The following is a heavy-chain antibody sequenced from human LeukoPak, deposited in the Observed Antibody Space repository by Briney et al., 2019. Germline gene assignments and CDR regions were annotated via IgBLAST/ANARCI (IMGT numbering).Heavy chain of an antibody. D-gene: IGHD5-24*01. Sequence: ASVKLSCKPSGYTFTCYYMHRARQAPGQGLESMAWITPNSGGTNSAPTSPGRATMTRDTSTSTAYMELSTLRSDDTDVYYCARGPRWLQFCFDYWGHGTLVTVSS. CDR1: GYTFTCYY. J-gene: IGHJ4*01. CDR3: ARGPRWLQFCFDY. V-gene: IGHV1-2*02. CDR2: ITPNSGGT.